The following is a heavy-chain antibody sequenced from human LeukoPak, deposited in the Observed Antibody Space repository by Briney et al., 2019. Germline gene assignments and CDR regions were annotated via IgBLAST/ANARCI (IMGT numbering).Heavy chain of an antibody. D-gene: IGHD2-2*01. Sequence: GGSLRLSCAASGFTFSDYWMSWVRQAPGKGREWVANIKPVGSERNYVDSVKGRFTISRDSANNSLYLQMNSLRAEDTAVYYCARDARGIPDSPYNWFDPWGQGTLVTVSS. CDR2: IKPVGSER. V-gene: IGHV3-7*01. J-gene: IGHJ5*02. CDR1: GFTFSDYW. CDR3: ARDARGIPDSPYNWFDP.